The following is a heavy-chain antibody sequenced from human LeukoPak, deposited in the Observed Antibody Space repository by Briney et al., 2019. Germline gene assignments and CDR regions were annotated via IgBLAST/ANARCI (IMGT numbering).Heavy chain of an antibody. CDR3: ARGRYSSRSGGYYFDI. V-gene: IGHV3-7*01. D-gene: IGHD2-2*01. J-gene: IGHJ4*02. CDR1: GFTLSSDR. Sequence: PGGSLRLSCVVSGFTLSSDRMSWVRQAPGKGLEWVANIKKDGIEKYYVESVKGRFTISRDNAKNSLYLQMNSLRAEDTAVYYCARGRYSSRSGGYYFDIWGQGTLVTVSS. CDR2: IKKDGIEK.